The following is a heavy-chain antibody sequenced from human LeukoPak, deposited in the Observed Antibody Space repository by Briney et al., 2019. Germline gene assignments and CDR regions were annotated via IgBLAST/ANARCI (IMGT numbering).Heavy chain of an antibody. Sequence: EASVKVSCKASGYTFTGYYMHWVRQAPGQGLEWMGWINPNSGGTNYAQKFQGRVTMTRDTSISTAYMELSRLRSDDTAVYYCARDGVFRFEVGDVYYYYMDVWGKGTTVIISS. CDR2: INPNSGGT. D-gene: IGHD2-21*02. J-gene: IGHJ6*03. CDR3: ARDGVFRFEVGDVYYYYMDV. CDR1: GYTFTGYY. V-gene: IGHV1-2*02.